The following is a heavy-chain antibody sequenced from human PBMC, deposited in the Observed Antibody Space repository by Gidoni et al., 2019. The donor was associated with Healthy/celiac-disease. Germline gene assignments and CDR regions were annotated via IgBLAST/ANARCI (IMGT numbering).Heavy chain of an antibody. CDR2: IIPILGIA. V-gene: IGHV1-69*04. D-gene: IGHD6-13*01. CDR1: GGTFSSYA. Sequence: QVQLVQSGAEVKKPGSSVKVSCKASGGTFSSYAISWVRQAPGQVLEWMGRIIPILGIANYAQKFQGRVTITADKSTSTAYMELSSLRSEDTAVYYCARGYSSKRGYYGMDVWGQGTTVTVSS. J-gene: IGHJ6*02. CDR3: ARGYSSKRGYYGMDV.